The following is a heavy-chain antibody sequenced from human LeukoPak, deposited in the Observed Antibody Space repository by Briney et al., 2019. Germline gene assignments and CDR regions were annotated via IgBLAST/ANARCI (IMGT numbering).Heavy chain of an antibody. CDR2: IYYSGSS. CDR3: AREAGYCSSSSCYYWYFDL. V-gene: IGHV4-59*01. D-gene: IGHD2-2*01. CDR1: GGSISGYY. Sequence: SETLSLTCTVSGGSISGYYWSWIRQPPGKGLEGIGFIYYSGSSNYNPSLKSRVTISVDTSKNQFSLKLSSVTAADTAVYYCAREAGYCSSSSCYYWYFDLWGRGTLVTVSS. J-gene: IGHJ2*01.